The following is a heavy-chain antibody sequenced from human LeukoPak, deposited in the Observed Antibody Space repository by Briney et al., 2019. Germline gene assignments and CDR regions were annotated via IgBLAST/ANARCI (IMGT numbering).Heavy chain of an antibody. V-gene: IGHV3-23*03. D-gene: IGHD3-10*01. CDR3: ASGTTMVQGVIFAY. CDR1: GITFRSYA. CDR2: IYSDGNT. Sequence: PGGSLRLSCAASGITFRSYAMTWVRQAPGKGLEWVSVIYSDGNTFYADSVRGRFTISRDNSKNTLYLQMHSLRAEDTAVYYCASGTTMVQGVIFAYWGQGTLVTVSS. J-gene: IGHJ4*02.